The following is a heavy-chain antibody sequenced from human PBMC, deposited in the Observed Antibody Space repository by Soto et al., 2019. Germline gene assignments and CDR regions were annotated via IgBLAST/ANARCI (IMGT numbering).Heavy chain of an antibody. D-gene: IGHD2-15*01. CDR1: GGSFSGYY. CDR3: ARDVITYSFDP. J-gene: IGHJ5*02. CDR2: INHSGST. V-gene: IGHV4-34*01. Sequence: SETLSLTFAVYGGSFSGYYWSWIRQPPGKGLEWIGEINHSGSTNYNPSLKSRVTISVDTSKNQFSLKLSSVTAEDTAVYYCARDVITYSFDPWGQGTLVTVSS.